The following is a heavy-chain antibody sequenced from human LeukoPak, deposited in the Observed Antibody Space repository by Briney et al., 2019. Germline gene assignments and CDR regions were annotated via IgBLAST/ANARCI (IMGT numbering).Heavy chain of an antibody. V-gene: IGHV1-2*02. CDR1: GYTFTGYY. CDR3: AREVQQLVNNWFDL. J-gene: IGHJ5*02. D-gene: IGHD6-6*01. CDR2: INPNSGGT. Sequence: GASVKVSSKASGYTFTGYYMHWVRQAPGQGLEWRGWINPNSGGTNYAQKFQGRVTMTRDTSISTAYMELSRLRSDDTAVYYCAREVQQLVNNWFDLWGQGTLVTVSS.